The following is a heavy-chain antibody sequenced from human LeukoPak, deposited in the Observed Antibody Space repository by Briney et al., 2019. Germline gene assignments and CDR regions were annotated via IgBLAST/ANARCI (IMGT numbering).Heavy chain of an antibody. CDR2: IYTSGST. D-gene: IGHD6-19*01. J-gene: IGHJ4*02. CDR1: GGSISSYY. CDR3: ALSAAGQTFDY. Sequence: SETLSLTCTVSGGSISSYYWSWIRQPAGKGLEWIGYIYTSGSTNYNPSLKSRVTISVDTSKNQFSLKLSSVTAADTAVYYCALSAAGQTFDYWGQGTLVTVSS. V-gene: IGHV4-4*09.